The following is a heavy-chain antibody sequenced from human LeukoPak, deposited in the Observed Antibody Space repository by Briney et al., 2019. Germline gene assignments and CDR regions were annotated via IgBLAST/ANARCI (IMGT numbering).Heavy chain of an antibody. D-gene: IGHD3-10*01. J-gene: IGHJ5*02. Sequence: GGSLRLSCAASGFTFSSSAMSWVRQAPGKGLEWVSNISGRGSGGSTYYADSVKGRFTISRDNSKNTLYLQMNSLRVEDTAMYYCAKDLMRDLWFGESWGQGTLVTVSS. CDR3: AKDLMRDLWFGES. V-gene: IGHV3-23*01. CDR1: GFTFSSSA. CDR2: ISGRGSGGST.